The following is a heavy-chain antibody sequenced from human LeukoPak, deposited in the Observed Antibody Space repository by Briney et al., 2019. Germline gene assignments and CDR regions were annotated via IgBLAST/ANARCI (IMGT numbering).Heavy chain of an antibody. CDR2: INSDGYST. J-gene: IGHJ3*02. V-gene: IGHV3-74*01. CDR1: GFTLRSYW. D-gene: IGHD6-19*01. Sequence: GGSLRLSCAASGFTLRSYWMHWVRQAPGKGLVWVSRINSDGYSTSYAGSVKGRFTISRDNAKNTLYLQMNSLRAEDTAVYYCAREARLVPSAHDAFDIWGQGTMVTVSS. CDR3: AREARLVPSAHDAFDI.